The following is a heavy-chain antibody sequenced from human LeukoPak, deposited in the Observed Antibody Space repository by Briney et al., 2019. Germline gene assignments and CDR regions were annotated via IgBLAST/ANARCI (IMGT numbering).Heavy chain of an antibody. CDR3: ARDRSVSHFDY. V-gene: IGHV3-33*01. Sequence: GGSLRLSCAASGFTFSSYGFPWVRQAPGKGLEWVAVIWYDGSDKYYADSVKGRFTIFRDSSKNTLYLQMDSLRAEDTAVYYCARDRSVSHFDYWGQGTLVTVSS. D-gene: IGHD2-15*01. J-gene: IGHJ4*02. CDR2: IWYDGSDK. CDR1: GFTFSSYG.